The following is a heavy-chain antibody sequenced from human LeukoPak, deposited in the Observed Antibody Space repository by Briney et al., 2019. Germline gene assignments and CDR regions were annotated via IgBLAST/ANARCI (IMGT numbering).Heavy chain of an antibody. CDR2: ISAYNGNT. CDR1: GYTFTSYG. V-gene: IGHV1-18*01. Sequence: GASVKVSCKASGYTFTSYGVSWVRQAPGQGLEWMGWISAYNGNTNYAQKLQGRVTVTTDTSTSTAYMELRSLRSDDTAVYYCARDGWDPTAPNFDYWGQGTLVTVSS. CDR3: ARDGWDPTAPNFDY. J-gene: IGHJ4*02. D-gene: IGHD1-26*01.